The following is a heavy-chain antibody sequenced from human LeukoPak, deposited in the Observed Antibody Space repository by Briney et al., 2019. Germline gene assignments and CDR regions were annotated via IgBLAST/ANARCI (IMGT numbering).Heavy chain of an antibody. J-gene: IGHJ6*02. D-gene: IGHD2-2*01. V-gene: IGHV1-2*02. CDR2: INPNSGGT. Sequence: ASVKVSCKASGYTFTGYYMHWVRQAPGQGLEWMGWINPNSGGTNYAQKFQGGVTMTRDTSISTAYMELSRLRSDDTAVYYCARDQNYCSSTSCFYYYYYYGMDVWGQGTTVTVSS. CDR3: ARDQNYCSSTSCFYYYYYYGMDV. CDR1: GYTFTGYY.